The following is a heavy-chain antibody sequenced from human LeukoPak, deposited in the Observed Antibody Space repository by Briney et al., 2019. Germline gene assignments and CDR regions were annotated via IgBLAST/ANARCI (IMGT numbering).Heavy chain of an antibody. CDR3: ARMGYYYDSSGYYDY. Sequence: GGSLRLSCTASGFTFSTFGMHWVRHAPGKGLEWVAFIRYDGSKEYYADSVKGRFTISRDNSKNTLYLQMNSLRAEDTAVYYCARMGYYYDSSGYYDYWGQGTLVTVSS. CDR2: IRYDGSKE. D-gene: IGHD3-22*01. V-gene: IGHV3-30*02. J-gene: IGHJ4*02. CDR1: GFTFSTFG.